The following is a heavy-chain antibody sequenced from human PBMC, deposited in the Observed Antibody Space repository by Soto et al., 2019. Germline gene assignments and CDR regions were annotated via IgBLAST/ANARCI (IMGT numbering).Heavy chain of an antibody. CDR2: IYYSGST. D-gene: IGHD2-2*01. J-gene: IGHJ4*02. Sequence: PSETLSLTCTVAGGTLSSYYLSWIRQPPGKGLEWIGYIYYSGSTNYNPSLKSRVTISVDTSKNQFSLKLSSVTAADTAVYYCARTAGGVVVPAAEEYYFDYWGQGTLVTVSS. V-gene: IGHV4-59*01. CDR1: GGTLSSYY. CDR3: ARTAGGVVVPAAEEYYFDY.